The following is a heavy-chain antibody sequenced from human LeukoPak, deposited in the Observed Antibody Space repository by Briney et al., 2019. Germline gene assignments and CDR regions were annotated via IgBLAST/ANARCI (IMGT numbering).Heavy chain of an antibody. CDR2: IYTSGST. V-gene: IGHV4-4*07. Sequence: SETLSLTCTVSGGSISSYYWSWIRQPAGKGLEWIGRIYTSGSTNYNPSLKSRVTISVDTSKNQFSLRLTSVTPADTAVYYCARRHVEYTSSSDPYYFDYWGQGTLVTVSS. CDR1: GGSISSYY. J-gene: IGHJ4*02. D-gene: IGHD6-6*01. CDR3: ARRHVEYTSSSDPYYFDY.